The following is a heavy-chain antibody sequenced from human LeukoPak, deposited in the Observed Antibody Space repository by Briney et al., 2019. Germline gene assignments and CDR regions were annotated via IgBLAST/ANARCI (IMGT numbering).Heavy chain of an antibody. J-gene: IGHJ4*02. CDR1: RFTFSTYA. CDR2: IWPDGSKK. V-gene: IGHV3-30*02. D-gene: IGHD6-25*01. CDR3: AKISSSAESNFDY. Sequence: GGSLRLSCVPSRFTFSTYAMHWVRQAPGEGLEWVAFIWPDGSKKYYADSVKGRFAISRENSKNTVYLQMNDLRPEDTALYFCAKISSSAESNFDYWGQGTLLTVSS.